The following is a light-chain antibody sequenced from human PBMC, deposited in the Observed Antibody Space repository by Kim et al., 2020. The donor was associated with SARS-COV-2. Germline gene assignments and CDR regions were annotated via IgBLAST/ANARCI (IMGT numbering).Light chain of an antibody. J-gene: IGKJ5*01. Sequence: PGERVTLSGRAMPGVSPYLAWFQQKPGQPPRLLIYETSKRATGIPHRVSGSGSGTDFTLAISSLEPEDFAVYYCQQRANWPRVTFGQGTRLEIK. V-gene: IGKV3-11*01. CDR2: ETS. CDR1: PGVSPY. CDR3: QQRANWPRVT.